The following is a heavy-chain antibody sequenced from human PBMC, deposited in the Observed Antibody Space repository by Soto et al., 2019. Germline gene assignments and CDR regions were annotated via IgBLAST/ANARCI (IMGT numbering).Heavy chain of an antibody. CDR1: EFTFSNFG. CDR2: IYYDGSKE. CDR3: ARVDVVVAAEAFDI. D-gene: IGHD2-15*01. J-gene: IGHJ3*02. V-gene: IGHV3-33*01. Sequence: QVQLVESGGGVVQPGRSLRLSCAASEFTFSNFGMHWVRQAPGKGLEWVAVIYYDGSKEYYADSVKGRFTISRDNSKNTLYLQINSLRAEDTAVYYCARVDVVVAAEAFDIWGQGTMVTVSS.